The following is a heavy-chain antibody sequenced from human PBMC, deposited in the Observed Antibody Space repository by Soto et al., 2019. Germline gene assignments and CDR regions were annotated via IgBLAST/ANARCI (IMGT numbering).Heavy chain of an antibody. CDR2: IWYDGSNK. Sequence: GWSLRLSCASSGFTFISYGMHWVRQAPGKGLEWVAVIWYDGSNKYYADSVKGRFTISRDNSKNTLYLQMNSLRAEDTAVYYCARDPYDFWSGYYPYGMDVWGQGTTVTVSS. V-gene: IGHV3-33*01. D-gene: IGHD3-3*01. J-gene: IGHJ6*02. CDR1: GFTFISYG. CDR3: ARDPYDFWSGYYPYGMDV.